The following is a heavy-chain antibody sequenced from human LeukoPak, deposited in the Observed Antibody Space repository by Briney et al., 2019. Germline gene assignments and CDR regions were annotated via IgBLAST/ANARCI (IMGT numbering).Heavy chain of an antibody. CDR1: GFTFSSYA. CDR2: ISGSGGGT. D-gene: IGHD3-16*01. Sequence: GGSLRLSCAVSGFTFSSYAMSWVRQAPGEGLEWVSAISGSGGGTFSADSVRGRFPISRDNSKHTVYLQMNSLRAEDTAVYYCAKDYAGGWPKRGMDVWGKGATVTVSS. CDR3: AKDYAGGWPKRGMDV. J-gene: IGHJ6*03. V-gene: IGHV3-23*01.